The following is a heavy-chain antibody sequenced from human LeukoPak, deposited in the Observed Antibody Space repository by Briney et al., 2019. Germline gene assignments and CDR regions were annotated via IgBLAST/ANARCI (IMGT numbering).Heavy chain of an antibody. CDR2: ISYDGSNK. Sequence: PGGSLRLSCAASGFTFSSYAMHWVRQAPGKGLEWVAVISYDGSNKYYADSVKGRFTISRDNSKNTLYLQMNSLRAEDTAVYYCARDDSSDQYSQHWGQGTLVTVSS. V-gene: IGHV3-30-3*01. J-gene: IGHJ1*01. CDR1: GFTFSSYA. D-gene: IGHD3-22*01. CDR3: ARDDSSDQYSQH.